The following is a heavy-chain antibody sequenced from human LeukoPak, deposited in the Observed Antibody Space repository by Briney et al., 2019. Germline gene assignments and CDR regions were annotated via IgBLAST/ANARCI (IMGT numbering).Heavy chain of an antibody. CDR1: VYTFTTYY. V-gene: IGHV1-8*01. D-gene: IGHD6-19*01. CDR2: MNPNSGNT. J-gene: IGHJ5*02. Sequence: ASVKVSCKASVYTFTTYYINWLRQATGQWLEGMGWMNPNSGNTGYTQKFQGRVTMTRNTSISTAYMELSSLRSEDTAAYYCARGRGSGHKENWFDPWGQGTLVTVSS. CDR3: ARGRGSGHKENWFDP.